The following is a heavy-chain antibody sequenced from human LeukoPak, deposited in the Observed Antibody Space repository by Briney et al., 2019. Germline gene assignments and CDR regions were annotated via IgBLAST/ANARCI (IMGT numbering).Heavy chain of an antibody. D-gene: IGHD3/OR15-3a*01. Sequence: GGSLRLSCVASGFSFSSYLMHWVRQAPGKGLVWVAGINIDATSTTYADSVKGRFTISRDNAKNTLYLQMNNLRSEDTAISYCAIVSRTGAARELGSWGQGTLVTVSA. CDR3: AIVSRTGAARELGS. CDR1: GFSFSSYL. J-gene: IGHJ4*02. V-gene: IGHV3-74*03. CDR2: INIDATST.